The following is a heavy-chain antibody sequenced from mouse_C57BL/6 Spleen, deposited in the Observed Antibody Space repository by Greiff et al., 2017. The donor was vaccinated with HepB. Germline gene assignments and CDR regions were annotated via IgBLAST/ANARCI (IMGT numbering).Heavy chain of an antibody. V-gene: IGHV5-4*01. CDR2: ISDGGSYT. D-gene: IGHD1-1*01. CDR1: GFTFSSYA. Sequence: EVQGVESGGGLVKPGGSLKLSCAASGFTFSSYAMPWVRQTPEKRLEWVATISDGGSYTYYPDNVKGRSTISRDNAKNNLYLQMSHLKSEDTAMYYCARDPYGAYFDYWGQGTTLTVSS. J-gene: IGHJ2*01. CDR3: ARDPYGAYFDY.